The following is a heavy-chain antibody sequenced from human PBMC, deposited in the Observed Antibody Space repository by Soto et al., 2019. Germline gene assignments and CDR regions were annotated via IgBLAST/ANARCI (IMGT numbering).Heavy chain of an antibody. CDR2: VYHSGRT. D-gene: IGHD6-13*01. Sequence: QVQLQESGPGLVKPSETLSLTCSVSGGSISFYNWNWIRQTPEKGLEWIGYVYHSGRTNYNPSLKSRVTISVDTSKNQFSLQLSAVTAAATAVYYCAKGDSTTHGDSFDIWGQGTMVTVSP. V-gene: IGHV4-59*01. CDR1: GGSISFYN. J-gene: IGHJ3*02. CDR3: AKGDSTTHGDSFDI.